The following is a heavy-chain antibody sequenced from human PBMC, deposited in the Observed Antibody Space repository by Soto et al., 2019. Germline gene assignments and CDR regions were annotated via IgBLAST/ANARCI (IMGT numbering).Heavy chain of an antibody. Sequence: PSETLSLTCAVSGGPISSSNWWSWVRQPPGKGLEWIGEIYHSGSTNYNPSLKSRVTISVDKSKNQFSLKLSSVTAADTAVYYCARVYSYDILTGRGDAFDIWGQGTMVTVSS. CDR2: IYHSGST. V-gene: IGHV4-4*02. D-gene: IGHD3-9*01. J-gene: IGHJ3*02. CDR1: GGPISSSNW. CDR3: ARVYSYDILTGRGDAFDI.